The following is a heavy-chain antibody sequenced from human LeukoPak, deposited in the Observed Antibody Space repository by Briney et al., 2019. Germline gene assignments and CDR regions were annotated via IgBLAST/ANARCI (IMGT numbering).Heavy chain of an antibody. CDR3: ATHPFDF. Sequence: ASVKVSCKASVYTFTDYNIHWVRQAPGQGVEWMGWINPNSGGTNYAQKFQGRVTMTRDTSIGTAYMDLSSLISDDTAVYYCATHPFDFWGQGTLVTVSS. V-gene: IGHV1-2*02. CDR1: VYTFTDYN. J-gene: IGHJ4*02. CDR2: INPNSGGT.